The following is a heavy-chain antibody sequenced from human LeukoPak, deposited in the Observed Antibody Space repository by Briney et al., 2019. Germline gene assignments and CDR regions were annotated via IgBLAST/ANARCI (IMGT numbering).Heavy chain of an antibody. J-gene: IGHJ5*02. CDR3: ASEEYSSSSVGP. Sequence: ASVKVSCKASGYTFTGYYMHWVRQAPGQGLEWMGSINPNSGATDYAQKFQGRVTMTRDTSISTAYMELSRLRSDDTAVYYCASEEYSSSSVGPWGQGTLVTVSS. CDR1: GYTFTGYY. D-gene: IGHD6-6*01. CDR2: INPNSGAT. V-gene: IGHV1-2*02.